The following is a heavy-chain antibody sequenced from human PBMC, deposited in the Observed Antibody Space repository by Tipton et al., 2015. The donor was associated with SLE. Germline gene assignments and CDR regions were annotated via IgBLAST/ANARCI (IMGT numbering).Heavy chain of an antibody. J-gene: IGHJ6*02. Sequence: TLSLTCTVSGDSISSGGYFWSWIRQHPGKGLEWIGYIYYTGSTNYNPSLMSRITISIDTSENQFSLRLSSVTAADTAVYYCARGPKVGIYSNTLDVWGQGTTVTVSS. V-gene: IGHV4-61*08. CDR3: ARGPKVGIYSNTLDV. D-gene: IGHD1-26*01. CDR1: GDSISSGGYF. CDR2: IYYTGST.